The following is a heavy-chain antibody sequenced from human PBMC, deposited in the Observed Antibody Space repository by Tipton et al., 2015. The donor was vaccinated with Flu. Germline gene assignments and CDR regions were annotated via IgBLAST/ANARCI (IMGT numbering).Heavy chain of an antibody. J-gene: IGHJ4*02. Sequence: AASGFTFSSYGMHWVRQAPGKGLEWVAIIWYDGSGEDYADSVKGRFIISRDNSKNTLFLQMDSLRAEDTAVYYCARDDSDFYGSAAFDYWGQGTLVSVS. CDR2: IWYDGSGE. D-gene: IGHD4-17*01. CDR3: ARDDSDFYGSAAFDY. V-gene: IGHV3-33*01. CDR1: GFTFSSYG.